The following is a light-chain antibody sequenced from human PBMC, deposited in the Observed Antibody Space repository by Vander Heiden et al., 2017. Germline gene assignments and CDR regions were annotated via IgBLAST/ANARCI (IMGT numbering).Light chain of an antibody. J-gene: IGKJ5*01. Sequence: EIVLTQSPATLSLSPGERATLSCRASQSVSSYLAWYQQKPGQAPRLLIYDASNRATGIPARFSGSGSGTDFTLTISSLEPEDFAVYYCQQRSNWPPDTFGQWIRPEIK. CDR2: DAS. CDR1: QSVSSY. CDR3: QQRSNWPPDT. V-gene: IGKV3-11*01.